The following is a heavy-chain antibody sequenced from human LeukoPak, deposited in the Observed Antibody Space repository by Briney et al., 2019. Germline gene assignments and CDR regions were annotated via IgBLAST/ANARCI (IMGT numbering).Heavy chain of an antibody. CDR2: ISWNGNSI. CDR1: GFTFDDYA. CDR3: AKTTSGYASSFAC. D-gene: IGHD2-2*01. V-gene: IGHV3-9*01. J-gene: IGHJ4*02. Sequence: GGPLRLSCAASGFTFDDYAMHWVRQAPGQGLEWVSGISWNGNSIDYADSVKGRFTISRDNAKNSLYLQMNSLRAEDSALYFCAKTTSGYASSFACWGQGTLVTVSS.